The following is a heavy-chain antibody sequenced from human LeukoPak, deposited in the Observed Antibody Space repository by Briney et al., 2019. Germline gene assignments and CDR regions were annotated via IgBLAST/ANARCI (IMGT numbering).Heavy chain of an antibody. CDR1: GFTFSSYG. CDR3: AKDPRRYSRTGGYFDY. J-gene: IGHJ4*02. CDR2: ISGSGGST. D-gene: IGHD6-13*01. Sequence: GGSLRLSCAASGFTFSSYGMSWVRRAPGKGLEWVSAISGSGGSTYYADSVKGRFTISRDNSKNTLYLQMNSLRAEDTAVYYCAKDPRRYSRTGGYFDYWGQGTLVTVSS. V-gene: IGHV3-23*01.